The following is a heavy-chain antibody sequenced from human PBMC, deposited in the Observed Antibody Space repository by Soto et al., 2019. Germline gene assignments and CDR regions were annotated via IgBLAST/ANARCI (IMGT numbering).Heavy chain of an antibody. J-gene: IGHJ1*01. CDR1: GFTFSNAW. CDR3: TTDLIRYYDSSGYYVAEYFQH. Sequence: LRLSCAASGFTFSNAWMGWVRQAPGKGLEWVGRIKSKTDGGTTDCAAPVKGRFTISRDDSKNTLYLQMNSLKTEDTAVYYCTTDLIRYYDSSGYYVAEYFQHWGQGTLVTVSS. V-gene: IGHV3-15*01. CDR2: IKSKTDGGTT. D-gene: IGHD3-22*01.